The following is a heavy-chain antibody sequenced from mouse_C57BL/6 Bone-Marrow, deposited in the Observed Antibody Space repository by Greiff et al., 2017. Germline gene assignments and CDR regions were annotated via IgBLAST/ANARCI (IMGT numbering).Heavy chain of an antibody. CDR3: ARGGNYVDYYAMDY. D-gene: IGHD2-1*01. J-gene: IGHJ4*01. Sequence: EVQLQQSVAELVRPGASVKLSCTASGFNIKNTYMPWVKQRPEQGLEWIGRIDPANGNTKYAPKFQGKATITADTSSNTAYLQLSSLTSEDTAIYYWARGGNYVDYYAMDYWGQGTSVTVSS. CDR1: GFNIKNTY. CDR2: IDPANGNT. V-gene: IGHV14-3*01.